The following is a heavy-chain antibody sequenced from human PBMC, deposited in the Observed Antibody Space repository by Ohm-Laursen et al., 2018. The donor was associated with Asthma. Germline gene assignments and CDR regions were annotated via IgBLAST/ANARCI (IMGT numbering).Heavy chain of an antibody. D-gene: IGHD1-1*01. CDR1: GGSFSGYY. V-gene: IGHV4-34*01. Sequence: SKTLSLTCTVYGGSFSGYYWTWIRQPPGKGLEWIGEISHSGSTNYNPSLKSRVTISVDTSKNQFSLKLSSVTAADTAVYYCARDLDVGWFDPWGQGTLVTVSS. CDR2: ISHSGST. CDR3: ARDLDVGWFDP. J-gene: IGHJ5*02.